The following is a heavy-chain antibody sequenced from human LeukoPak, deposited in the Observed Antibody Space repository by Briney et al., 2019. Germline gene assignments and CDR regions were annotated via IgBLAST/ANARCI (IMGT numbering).Heavy chain of an antibody. Sequence: SVKVSCKASGGTFSSYAISWVRQAPGQGLEWMGGIIPIFGTANYAQKFQGRVTITADESTSTAYMELSSLRSEDTAVYYCARRIAAAGTGHYYYYGMDVWGQGTTVTVSS. CDR1: GGTFSSYA. J-gene: IGHJ6*02. CDR3: ARRIAAAGTGHYYYYGMDV. V-gene: IGHV1-69*13. CDR2: IIPIFGTA. D-gene: IGHD6-13*01.